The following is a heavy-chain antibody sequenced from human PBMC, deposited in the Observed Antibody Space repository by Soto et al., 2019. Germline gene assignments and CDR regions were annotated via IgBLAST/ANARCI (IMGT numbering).Heavy chain of an antibody. CDR3: AKWAYGDYPGWADS. D-gene: IGHD4-17*01. CDR2: ISGSGSST. Sequence: LRLSCVVSGFTFSNYAMSWVRQAPGKGLEWVSVISGSGSSTHYADSLRGRFTTSRDNSEKTMYLQMNGLRAEDTAVYYCAKWAYGDYPGWADSWGQGTLVTVSS. J-gene: IGHJ4*02. CDR1: GFTFSNYA. V-gene: IGHV3-23*01.